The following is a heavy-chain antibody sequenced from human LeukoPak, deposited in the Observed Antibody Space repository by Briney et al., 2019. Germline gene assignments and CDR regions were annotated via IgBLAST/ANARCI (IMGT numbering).Heavy chain of an antibody. V-gene: IGHV1-2*02. CDR3: ASAESHDYGET. Sequence: ASVKVSCKASGYTFAGYYVHWVRQAPGQGLEWMGWIKPNSGGTQYAQRFRGRVTMTRDTFITTAYMELTGLRSDDTAVYFCASAESHDYGETWGQGTLVTVSS. D-gene: IGHD4-17*01. J-gene: IGHJ4*02. CDR1: GYTFAGYY. CDR2: IKPNSGGT.